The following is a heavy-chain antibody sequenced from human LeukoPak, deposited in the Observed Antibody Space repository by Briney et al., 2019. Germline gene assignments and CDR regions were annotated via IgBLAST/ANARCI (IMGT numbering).Heavy chain of an antibody. CDR3: AGLSGSYHY. V-gene: IGHV4-38-2*01. Sequence: PSETLSLTCSVSGYSISSGYYWGWIRQPPGKGLEWIGSIYHSGSAYYNPSLKSRVTISVDTSKNQFSLKLSSVTAADTAVYFCAGLSGSYHYWGQRTLVTVSS. CDR1: GYSISSGYY. CDR2: IYHSGSA. J-gene: IGHJ4*02. D-gene: IGHD1-26*01.